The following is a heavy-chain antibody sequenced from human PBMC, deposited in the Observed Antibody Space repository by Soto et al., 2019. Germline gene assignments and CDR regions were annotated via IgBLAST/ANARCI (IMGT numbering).Heavy chain of an antibody. Sequence: QVQLVESGGGLVKPGGSLRLSCAASGFTFSDYYMSWIRQAPGKGLEWVSYISSSSSYTNYADSVKGRFTISRDNAKNSLYLQMNSLRAEDTAVYYCARAVYSGSWPYFDLWGRGTLVTVSS. CDR2: ISSSSSYT. V-gene: IGHV3-11*05. J-gene: IGHJ2*01. CDR3: ARAVYSGSWPYFDL. D-gene: IGHD6-13*01. CDR1: GFTFSDYY.